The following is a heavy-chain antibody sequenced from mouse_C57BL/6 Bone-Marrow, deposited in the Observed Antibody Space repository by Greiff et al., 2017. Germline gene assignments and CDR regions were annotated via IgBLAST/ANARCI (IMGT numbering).Heavy chain of an antibody. CDR2: ISSGGDYI. CDR1: GFTFSSYA. D-gene: IGHD2-4*01. CDR3: TRDGIRYDYGAWFAY. V-gene: IGHV5-9-1*02. Sequence: EVQLVESGEGLVKPGGSLKLSCAASGFTFSSYAMSWVRQTPEKRLEWVAYISSGGDYIYYADTVKGRFTISRDNARNTLYLQMSSLKSEDTAVYYFTRDGIRYDYGAWFAYWCQGTLVTVSA. J-gene: IGHJ3*01.